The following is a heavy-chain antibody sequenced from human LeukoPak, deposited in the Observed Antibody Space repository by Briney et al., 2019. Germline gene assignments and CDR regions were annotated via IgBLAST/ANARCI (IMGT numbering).Heavy chain of an antibody. J-gene: IGHJ5*02. CDR1: GGSISGDY. D-gene: IGHD5-18*01. V-gene: IGHV4-59*12. CDR2: IYYSGST. CDR3: AKGAGGFSYYNWFDP. Sequence: PSETLSLTCTVSGGSISGDYWSWIRQPPGKGLEWIGYIYYSGSTKYNPSLKSRVTISVDTSKNQFSLKLASVTAADTAIYYCAKGAGGFSYYNWFDPWGQGTLVTVSS.